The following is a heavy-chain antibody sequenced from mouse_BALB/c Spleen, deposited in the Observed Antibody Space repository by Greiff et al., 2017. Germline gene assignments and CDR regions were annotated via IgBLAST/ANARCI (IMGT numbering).Heavy chain of an antibody. CDR2: ISSGGSYT. CDR1: GFTFSSYG. CDR3: ARQGIYYGSSPDYFDD. D-gene: IGHD1-1*01. J-gene: IGHJ2*01. V-gene: IGHV5-6*01. Sequence: EVQLVESGGDLVKPGGSLKLSCAASGFTFSSYGMSWVRQTPDKRLEWVATISSGGSYTYYPDSVKGRFTISRANAKNTLYLQMSSLKSEDTAMYYCARQGIYYGSSPDYFDDWGQGTTLTVSS.